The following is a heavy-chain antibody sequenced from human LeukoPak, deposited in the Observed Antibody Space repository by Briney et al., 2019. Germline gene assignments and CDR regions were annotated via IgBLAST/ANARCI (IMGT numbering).Heavy chain of an antibody. CDR1: GGSISSSSYY. J-gene: IGHJ3*02. CDR2: IYYSGST. Sequence: SETLSLTCTVSGGSISSSSYYWGWIRQPPGKGLEWIGNIYYSGSTYYNPSLKSRVTISVDTSKNQFSLKLSSVTAADTAVYYCARVTRSSSWYPDAFDIWGQGTMVTVSS. CDR3: ARVTRSSSWYPDAFDI. V-gene: IGHV4-39*07. D-gene: IGHD6-13*01.